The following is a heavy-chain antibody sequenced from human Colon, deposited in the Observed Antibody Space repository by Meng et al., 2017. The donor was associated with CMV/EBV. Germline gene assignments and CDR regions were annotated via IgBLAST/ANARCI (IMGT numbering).Heavy chain of an antibody. D-gene: IGHD3-16*01. CDR3: VRGQGIMYV. CDR2: MSHGGNTI. J-gene: IGHJ4*02. Sequence: GGSLRLSCAASGFTFSDYYMTWIRQAPGKGLEWLSYMSHGGNTIFYADSVKGRFTISRDNAKNSLYLQMNSLRVEDTAVYYCVRGQGIMYVWGQGTLVTVSS. V-gene: IGHV3-11*04. CDR1: GFTFSDYY.